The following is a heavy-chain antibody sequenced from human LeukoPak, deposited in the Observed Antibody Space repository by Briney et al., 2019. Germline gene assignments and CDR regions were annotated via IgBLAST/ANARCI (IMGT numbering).Heavy chain of an antibody. V-gene: IGHV3-21*01. J-gene: IGHJ4*02. CDR2: ISSSSNYI. CDR3: AGGTTWIQLWSFDY. Sequence: GGSLRLSCAASGFTFSSYSMNWVRQAPGKGLEWVSSISSSSNYIYYADSVKGRFTISRDNAKNSLYLQMNNLRAEDTAVYYCAGGTTWIQLWSFDYWGQGTLVTVSS. CDR1: GFTFSSYS. D-gene: IGHD5-18*01.